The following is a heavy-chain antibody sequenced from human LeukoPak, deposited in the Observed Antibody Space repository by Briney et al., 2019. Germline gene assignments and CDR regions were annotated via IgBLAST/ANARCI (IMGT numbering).Heavy chain of an antibody. J-gene: IGHJ6*02. V-gene: IGHV3-15*01. CDR3: TTSTVYCGRDCYRQSYYYQFVLDV. Sequence: PGGSLRLSCAASGFIFSNAWMNWVRQAPGKGLEWVGRIKTKIDGATTDYAAPVEGRFTISRDDSENTVYLQMNSLKTEDTAVYFCTTSTVYCGRDCYRQSYYYQFVLDVWGQGTTVTVSS. D-gene: IGHD2-21*02. CDR2: IKTKIDGATT. CDR1: GFIFSNAW.